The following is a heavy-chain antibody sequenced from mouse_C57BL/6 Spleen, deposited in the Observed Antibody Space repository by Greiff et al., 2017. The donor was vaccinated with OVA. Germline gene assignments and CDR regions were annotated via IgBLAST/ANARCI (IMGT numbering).Heavy chain of an antibody. CDR1: GYTFTSYW. J-gene: IGHJ4*01. D-gene: IGHD2-10*01. V-gene: IGHV1-53*01. Sequence: QVQLQQPGTELVKPGASVKLSCKASGYTFTSYWMHWVKQRPGQGLEWIGNINPSNGGTDYDEKFKSKATLTADKSSSTAYMQLSSLTSADAAVYSCARDAYSLMAYWGQGTSVTVSS. CDR2: INPSNGGT. CDR3: ARDAYSLMAY.